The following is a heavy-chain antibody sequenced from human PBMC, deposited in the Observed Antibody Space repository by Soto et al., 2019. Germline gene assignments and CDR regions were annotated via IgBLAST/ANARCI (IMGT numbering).Heavy chain of an antibody. CDR3: ARDFAPDGGYNYYYYMDV. V-gene: IGHV1-18*01. J-gene: IGHJ6*03. Sequence: ASVKVSCKASGYTFTSYGISWVRQAPGQGLEWMGWISAYNGNTNYAQKLQGRVNMNTDTSTSTGLMEVRGLKSGDTGVFFFARDFAPDGGYNYYYYMDVWGKGNKVNVSS. CDR2: ISAYNGNT. D-gene: IGHD2-15*01. CDR1: GYTFTSYG.